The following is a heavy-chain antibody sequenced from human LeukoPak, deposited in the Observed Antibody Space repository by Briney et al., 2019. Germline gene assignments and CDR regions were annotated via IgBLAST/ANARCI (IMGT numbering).Heavy chain of an antibody. CDR3: ARDAEQSGAFDI. Sequence: SETLSLTCTVSGGSISSYYWSWVRQPPGKGLEWIGYIYYSGSTNYNPSLKSRVTISVDTSKNQFSLKLSSVTAADTAVYYCARDAEQSGAFDIWGQGTMVTVSS. CDR2: IYYSGST. CDR1: GGSISSYY. D-gene: IGHD6-19*01. J-gene: IGHJ3*02. V-gene: IGHV4-59*12.